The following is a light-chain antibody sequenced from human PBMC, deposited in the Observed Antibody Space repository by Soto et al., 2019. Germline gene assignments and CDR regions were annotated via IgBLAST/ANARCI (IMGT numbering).Light chain of an antibody. J-gene: IGKJ4*01. CDR2: AAS. V-gene: IGKV1-12*01. CDR3: QQANSMPLT. Sequence: DIQMTQSPSSVSASVGDRVTITCRARQGISSWLAWYQHKPGKAPKLLIYAASSLQSGVPSRFSGSGSGTDFTLIISSLQPEDFATYYCQQANSMPLTFGGGTKVEIK. CDR1: QGISSW.